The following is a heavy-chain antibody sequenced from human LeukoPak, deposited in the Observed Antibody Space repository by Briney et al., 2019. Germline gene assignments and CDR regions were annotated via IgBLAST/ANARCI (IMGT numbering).Heavy chain of an antibody. CDR1: GYTFTSYA. Sequence: ASVKVSCKASGYTFTSYAVHWVRQAPGQRPEWMGWINAGNNYTKYSQNFQGRVSITRDTSASTAYMELSSLTSEDTAIYYCARDRNMVRGVLGHWGQGPLVPVSS. V-gene: IGHV1-3*01. D-gene: IGHD3-10*01. J-gene: IGHJ5*02. CDR3: ARDRNMVRGVLGH. CDR2: INAGNNYT.